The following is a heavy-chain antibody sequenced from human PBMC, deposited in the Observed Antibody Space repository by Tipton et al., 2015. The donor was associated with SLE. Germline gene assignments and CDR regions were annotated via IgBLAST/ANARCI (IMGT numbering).Heavy chain of an antibody. V-gene: IGHV4-59*07. CDR2: IYYSGST. J-gene: IGHJ4*02. Sequence: TLSLTCTVSGGSISSYYWSWIRQPPGKGLEWIGYIYYSGSTNYNPSLKSRVTISVDTSKNQFSLKLSSVTAADTAVYYCARADSSSWSFFDYWGQGTLVTVSS. D-gene: IGHD6-13*01. CDR3: ARADSSSWSFFDY. CDR1: GGSISSYY.